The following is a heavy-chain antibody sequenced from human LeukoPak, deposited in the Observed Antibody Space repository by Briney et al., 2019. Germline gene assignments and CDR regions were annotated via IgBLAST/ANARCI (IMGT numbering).Heavy chain of an antibody. Sequence: RASVKVSCKASGYTFTGYYMHWVRQAPGQGLEWMGWISAYNGNTKYAQKLQGRVTMTTDTSTSTAYMELRSLRSDDTAVYYCAREDLCTSGSCYKPFDIWGQGTMVTVSS. CDR1: GYTFTGYY. CDR3: AREDLCTSGSCYKPFDI. D-gene: IGHD2-2*02. J-gene: IGHJ3*02. V-gene: IGHV1-18*04. CDR2: ISAYNGNT.